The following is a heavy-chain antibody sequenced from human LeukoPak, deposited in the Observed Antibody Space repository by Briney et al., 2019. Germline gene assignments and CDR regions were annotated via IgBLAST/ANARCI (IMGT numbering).Heavy chain of an antibody. Sequence: PGGSLRLSCAASGFTVSSNYMSWVRQAPGKGLEWVSVIYSGGSTYYADSVKGRFTISRDNPKNTLYLQMNSLRAEDTAVYYCARMDFGELSYFDYWGQGTLVTVSS. J-gene: IGHJ4*02. V-gene: IGHV3-66*01. CDR1: GFTVSSNY. CDR3: ARMDFGELSYFDY. D-gene: IGHD3-10*01. CDR2: IYSGGST.